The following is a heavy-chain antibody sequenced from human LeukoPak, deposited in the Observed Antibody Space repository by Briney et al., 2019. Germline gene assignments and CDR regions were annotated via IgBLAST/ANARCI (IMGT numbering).Heavy chain of an antibody. CDR2: INHSGST. V-gene: IGHV4-34*01. CDR3: ARLTKNDSGSFRFGKKKRGYMDV. D-gene: IGHD3-10*01. Sequence: PGGSLRLSCAASGFTFSDNYMSWIRQPPGKGLEWIGEINHSGSTNYNPSLKSRVTISVDTSKNQFSLKLSSVTAADTAVYYCARLTKNDSGSFRFGKKKRGYMDVWGKGTTVTISS. J-gene: IGHJ6*03. CDR1: GFTFSDNY.